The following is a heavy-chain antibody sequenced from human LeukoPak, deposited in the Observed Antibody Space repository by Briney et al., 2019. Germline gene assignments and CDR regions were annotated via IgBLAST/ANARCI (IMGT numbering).Heavy chain of an antibody. D-gene: IGHD3-10*01. Sequence: GASVKVSCKASGYTFTSYYMHWVRQAPGQGLEWMGIINPSGGSTSYAQKFQGRVTMTRDTSTSTVYMELSSLRSEDTAVYYCAREGAGSGSYYNVWFDPWGQGTLVTVSS. CDR2: INPSGGST. CDR3: AREGAGSGSYYNVWFDP. CDR1: GYTFTSYY. J-gene: IGHJ5*02. V-gene: IGHV1-46*01.